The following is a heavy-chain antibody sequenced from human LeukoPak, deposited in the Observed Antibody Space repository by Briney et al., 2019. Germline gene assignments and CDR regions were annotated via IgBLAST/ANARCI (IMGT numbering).Heavy chain of an antibody. Sequence: PSETLSLTCAVYGGSFSGYYWSWIRQPPGKGLEWIGEINHSGSTNYNPSLKSRVTISVDTSKNQFSLKLSSVTAADTAVYYCARDPRSGYYKNYYYGMDVWGQGTTVTASS. CDR1: GGSFSGYY. D-gene: IGHD3-3*01. J-gene: IGHJ6*02. V-gene: IGHV4-34*01. CDR3: ARDPRSGYYKNYYYGMDV. CDR2: INHSGST.